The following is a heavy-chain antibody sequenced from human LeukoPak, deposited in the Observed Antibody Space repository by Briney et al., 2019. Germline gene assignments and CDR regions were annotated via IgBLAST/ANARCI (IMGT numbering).Heavy chain of an antibody. V-gene: IGHV3-30*02. CDR3: ATKQWLAPPPDS. J-gene: IGHJ4*02. Sequence: GGSLRLSCAASGITFSNYANHWVRQAPGKGLEWVAYIRSDGSDKYYVDSVKGRFTISRDNSKNTLYLQMNSLRTEDTAVYYCATKQWLAPPPDSWGQGTPVTVSS. D-gene: IGHD6-19*01. CDR1: GITFSNYA. CDR2: IRSDGSDK.